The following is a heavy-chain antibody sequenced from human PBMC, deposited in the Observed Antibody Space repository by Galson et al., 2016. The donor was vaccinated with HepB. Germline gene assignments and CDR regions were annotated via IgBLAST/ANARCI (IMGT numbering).Heavy chain of an antibody. CDR1: GDSITSGRYY. CDR2: SSYNGIT. Sequence: TLSLTCTVSGDSITSGRYYWSWIRQHPGKGLEWIGNSSYNGITYYNPSLKSRVTITVDTSENQFSLKLTSVTAADTAVYYCTRHRRGQQDHWGQGTLVTVSP. D-gene: IGHD2-2*01. CDR3: TRHRRGQQDH. V-gene: IGHV4-31*03. J-gene: IGHJ4*02.